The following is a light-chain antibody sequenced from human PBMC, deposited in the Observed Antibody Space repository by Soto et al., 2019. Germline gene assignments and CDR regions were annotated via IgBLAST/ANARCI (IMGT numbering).Light chain of an antibody. CDR2: VAS. V-gene: IGKV1-6*01. CDR3: LQDYNYPWT. CDR1: QDISNE. J-gene: IGKJ1*01. Sequence: AIQLTQSPSSLSASVGDRVTITCRASQDISNELGWYQQKPGKAPKLLIYVASNLQSGVPSRFSGSGSGSEFTLTISGVQPEDVATYYCLQDYNYPWTFGHGTKLEI.